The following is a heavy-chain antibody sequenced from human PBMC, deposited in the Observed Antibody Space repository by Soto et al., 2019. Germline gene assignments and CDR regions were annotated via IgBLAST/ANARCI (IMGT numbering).Heavy chain of an antibody. D-gene: IGHD4-17*01. Sequence: ASVKVSCKASGYTFTSYGISWVRQAPGQGLEWMGWISAYNGNTNYAQKLQGRVTMNTDTSTSTAYMELRSLRSDDTAVYYCARDPGNYGDIDAFDIWGQGTMVTVSS. J-gene: IGHJ3*02. CDR3: ARDPGNYGDIDAFDI. CDR2: ISAYNGNT. CDR1: GYTFTSYG. V-gene: IGHV1-18*01.